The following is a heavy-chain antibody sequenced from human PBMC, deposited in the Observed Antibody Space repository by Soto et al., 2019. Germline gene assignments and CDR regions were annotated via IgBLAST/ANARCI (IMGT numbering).Heavy chain of an antibody. D-gene: IGHD2-15*01. V-gene: IGHV1-3*01. CDR3: ASWGGGYCSGGSCYSGPYFDY. Sequence: QVQLVQSGAEVKKPGASVKVSCKASGYTFTSYAMHWVRQAPGQRPEWMGWINAGNGNTKYSQKFQGRVTITRDTSASTAYIGLSSLRSEDTAVYYCASWGGGYCSGGSCYSGPYFDYWGQGTLVTVSS. J-gene: IGHJ4*02. CDR1: GYTFTSYA. CDR2: INAGNGNT.